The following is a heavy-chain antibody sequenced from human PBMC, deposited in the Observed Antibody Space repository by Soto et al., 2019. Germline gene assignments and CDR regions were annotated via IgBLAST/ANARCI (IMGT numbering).Heavy chain of an antibody. CDR2: IKSKTAGGTT. J-gene: IGHJ4*02. D-gene: IGHD4-17*01. CDR1: EFTFTNAW. CDR3: TSLYYGH. V-gene: IGHV3-15*01. Sequence: GGSLRLSCAASEFTFTNAWMSWVRQAPGKGLEWVGRIKSKTAGGTTDYAAPVQGRFTISRDESRNTLYLQMNSLKTEDTAVYYCTSLYYGHWGQGTLVTVS.